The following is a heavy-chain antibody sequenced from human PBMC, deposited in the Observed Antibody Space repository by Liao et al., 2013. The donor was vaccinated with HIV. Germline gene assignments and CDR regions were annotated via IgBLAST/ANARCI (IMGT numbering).Heavy chain of an antibody. CDR3: ARRLKYSGYVDH. CDR2: IYQSGST. Sequence: QLQLQESGSGLVKPSQTLSLTCAVSGGSISSGGYSWSWIRQPPGKGLEWIGYIYQSGSTFYNPSLSSRVTISVDRSKNQVSLKLTSVTAADTAVYYCARRLKYSGYVDHWGQGTLVTVSS. V-gene: IGHV4-30-2*01. D-gene: IGHD5-12*01. CDR1: GGSISSGGYS. J-gene: IGHJ4*02.